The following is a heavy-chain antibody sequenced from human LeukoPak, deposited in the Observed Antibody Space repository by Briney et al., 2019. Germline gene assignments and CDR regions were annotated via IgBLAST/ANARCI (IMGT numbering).Heavy chain of an antibody. Sequence: SQTLSLTCAISGDSVSSNSGTWNWIRQSPSRGLEWLGRTYYRSKWYNDYAVSVKSRITINPDISKNHFSLQLNSVTPDDTAVYYCARGKSKRLDVWGQGTTVTVSS. D-gene: IGHD5/OR15-5a*01. V-gene: IGHV6-1*01. J-gene: IGHJ6*02. CDR1: GDSVSSNSGT. CDR3: ARGKSKRLDV. CDR2: TYYRSKWYN.